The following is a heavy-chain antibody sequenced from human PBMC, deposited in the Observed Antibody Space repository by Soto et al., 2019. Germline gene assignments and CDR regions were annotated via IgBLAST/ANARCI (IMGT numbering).Heavy chain of an antibody. D-gene: IGHD3-10*01. J-gene: IGHJ4*02. Sequence: GGSLRLSCAASGFTFTKYVMSWVRQAPGKGLEWVSSITGSGDDTHYADSVKGRCTISRDNSQNTLFLEMNNWRAEDTAIYYCATVPPRSGRGYWGQGTLVTVSS. CDR1: GFTFTKYV. V-gene: IGHV3-23*01. CDR2: ITGSGDDT. CDR3: ATVPPRSGRGY.